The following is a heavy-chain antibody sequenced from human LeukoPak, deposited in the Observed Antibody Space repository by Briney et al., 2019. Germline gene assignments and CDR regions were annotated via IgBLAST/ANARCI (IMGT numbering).Heavy chain of an antibody. CDR1: GGSFSAYY. J-gene: IGHJ4*02. D-gene: IGHD7-27*01. CDR2: ISHSGST. Sequence: SETLSLTCAVYGGSFSAYYWSWIRQPPGKGLEWIGEISHSGSTNYNPSLKSRVTISVDTSNNQFSLKLSSVTAADTAVYYCASRKLGNDYWGQGTLVTVSS. CDR3: ASRKLGNDY. V-gene: IGHV4-34*01.